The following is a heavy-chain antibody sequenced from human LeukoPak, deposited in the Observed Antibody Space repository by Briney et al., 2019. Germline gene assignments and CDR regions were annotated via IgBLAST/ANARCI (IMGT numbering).Heavy chain of an antibody. D-gene: IGHD2/OR15-2a*01. CDR1: GESINPYY. Sequence: PSETLSLTCTVSGESINPYYWNWIRQSAGKGLEWIAHIYKSGTNNFNPSLTSHVTMSLDTSRNQFSLNLRSVTAADTAVYFCARSFLDYMDVWGEGTTVTVSS. J-gene: IGHJ6*03. CDR2: IYKSGTN. CDR3: ARSFLDYMDV. V-gene: IGHV4-4*07.